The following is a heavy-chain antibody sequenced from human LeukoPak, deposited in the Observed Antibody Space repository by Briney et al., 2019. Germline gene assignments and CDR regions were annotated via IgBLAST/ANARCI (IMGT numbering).Heavy chain of an antibody. Sequence: ASVKVSCKASGYTFTSYAMHWVRQAPGQRLEWMGWINAGNGNTKYSQKFQGRVTITRDTSISTAYMELSRLRSDDTAVYYCARDHIYCSSTSCFRDAFDIWGQGTMVTVSS. CDR3: ARDHIYCSSTSCFRDAFDI. D-gene: IGHD2-2*01. CDR1: GYTFTSYA. J-gene: IGHJ3*02. V-gene: IGHV1-3*01. CDR2: INAGNGNT.